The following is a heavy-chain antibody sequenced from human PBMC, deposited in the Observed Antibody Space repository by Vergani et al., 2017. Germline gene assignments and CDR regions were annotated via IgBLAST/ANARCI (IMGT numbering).Heavy chain of an antibody. CDR2: INTNSGNP. CDR1: GYTFTNYP. V-gene: IGHV7-4-1*02. D-gene: IGHD6-19*01. CDR3: ARGRQWRLTEYLYGMDV. Sequence: QVQLVQSGAEVGKPGASVRISCEASGYTFTNYPLIWVRPAPGQGLEFMGWINTNSGNPTYAPGFTGRFVFSLDTSVSTAYLQISGLKAEDSAVYYGARGRQWRLTEYLYGMDVWGQGTTGTVSS. J-gene: IGHJ6*02.